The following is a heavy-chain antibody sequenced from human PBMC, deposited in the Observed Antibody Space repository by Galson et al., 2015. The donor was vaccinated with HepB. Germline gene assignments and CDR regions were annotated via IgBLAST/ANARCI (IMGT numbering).Heavy chain of an antibody. J-gene: IGHJ4*02. D-gene: IGHD5-12*01. CDR1: GYTFTGYY. CDR2: INPNSGGT. Sequence: SVKVSCKASGYTFTGYYMHWVRQAPGQGLEWMGRINPNSGGTNYAQKFQGRVTMTRDTSISTAYMELSRLRSDDTAVYYCARDGPGVATIWNWGQGTLVTVSS. CDR3: ARDGPGVATIWN. V-gene: IGHV1-2*06.